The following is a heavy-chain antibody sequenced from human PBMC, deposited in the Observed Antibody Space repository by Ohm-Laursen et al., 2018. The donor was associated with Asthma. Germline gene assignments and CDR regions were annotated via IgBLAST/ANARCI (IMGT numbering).Heavy chain of an antibody. V-gene: IGHV3-30*03. CDR1: GFTFSSYG. CDR2: ISYDGSSK. CDR3: ARDVMEWYLPAFDF. D-gene: IGHD3-3*01. J-gene: IGHJ4*02. Sequence: SLRLSCAASGFTFSSYGMHWVRQAPGKGLEWVAVISYDGSSKYYADSVKGRFTISRDNSKNTLYLQMNSLRPDDTAVYYCARDVMEWYLPAFDFWGQGTLVTVSS.